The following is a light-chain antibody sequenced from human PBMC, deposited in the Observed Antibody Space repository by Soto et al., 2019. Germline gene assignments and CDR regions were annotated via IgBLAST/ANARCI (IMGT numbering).Light chain of an antibody. CDR3: QQYVHWPPGA. J-gene: IGKJ1*01. CDR1: QSVSSS. CDR2: DTS. Sequence: EIVVTQSPATLSVSPGERVTLSCRASQSVSSSLAWYQQRPGQAPRLLIYDTSTRAAGIAARFSGSGSETEFTLTISSLQSEDSAVYYCQQYVHWPPGAFGQGTTVEIK. V-gene: IGKV3-15*01.